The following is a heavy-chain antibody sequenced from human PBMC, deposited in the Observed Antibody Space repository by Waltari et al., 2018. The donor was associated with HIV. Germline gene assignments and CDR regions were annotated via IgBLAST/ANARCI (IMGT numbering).Heavy chain of an antibody. J-gene: IGHJ3*02. CDR3: ASYIRPPDSIVGATLGGAGAFDI. Sequence: QLQLQESGPGLVKPSETLSLTCTVSGGSISSSSYYWGWIRQPPGQGLEGIGSIYYSGSTYYNPSLKSRVTISVDTSKNQFSLKLSSVTAADTAVYYCASYIRPPDSIVGATLGGAGAFDIWGQGTMVTVSS. CDR2: IYYSGST. V-gene: IGHV4-39*01. CDR1: GGSISSSSYY. D-gene: IGHD1-26*01.